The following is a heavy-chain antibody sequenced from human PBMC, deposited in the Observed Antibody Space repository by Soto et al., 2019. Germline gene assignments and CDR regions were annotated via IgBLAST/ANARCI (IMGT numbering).Heavy chain of an antibody. Sequence: VQLVESGGGVVQPGRSLRLSCAASGFTFSDYAMHWVRQAPGKGLEWVAVVSHDGRNTHYADSVKGRFTISRDSSKNTVSLEMTSLRADNTAGYYCAKGGRQWLVTSDFNCWGQGALVTVSS. CDR2: VSHDGRNT. J-gene: IGHJ4*02. CDR3: AKGGRQWLVTSDFNC. D-gene: IGHD6-19*01. CDR1: GFTFSDYA. V-gene: IGHV3-30*18.